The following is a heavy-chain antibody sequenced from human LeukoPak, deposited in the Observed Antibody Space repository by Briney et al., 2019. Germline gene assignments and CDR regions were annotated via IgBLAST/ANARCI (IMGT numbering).Heavy chain of an antibody. J-gene: IGHJ4*02. Sequence: AASVKVSCEASGYTFTSYAMNWVRQAPGQGLEWMGWINTNTGNPTYAQGFTGRFVFSLDTSVSTAYLQISSLKAEDTAVYYCARDDHGSGSYSWGQGTLVTVSS. D-gene: IGHD3-10*01. CDR3: ARDDHGSGSYS. V-gene: IGHV7-4-1*02. CDR2: INTNTGNP. CDR1: GYTFTSYA.